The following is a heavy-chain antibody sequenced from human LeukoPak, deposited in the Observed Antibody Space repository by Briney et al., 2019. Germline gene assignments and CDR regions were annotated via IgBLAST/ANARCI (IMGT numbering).Heavy chain of an antibody. CDR1: GYTFTSYY. CDR2: INPSGGST. D-gene: IGHD3-22*01. J-gene: IGHJ1*01. V-gene: IGHV1-46*01. CDR3: ARVGWYYYDSSGYYRTTEYFQH. Sequence: GASVKVSCKASGYTFTSYYMHWVRQAPGQGLEWMGIINPSGGSTSYAQKFQGRVTMTRDMSTGTVYMELSSLRSEDTAVYYCARVGWYYYDSSGYYRTTEYFQHWGQGTLVTVSS.